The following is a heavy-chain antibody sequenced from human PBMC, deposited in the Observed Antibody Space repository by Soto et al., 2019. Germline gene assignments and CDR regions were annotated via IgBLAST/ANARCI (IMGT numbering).Heavy chain of an antibody. Sequence: GGSLRLSCADSGFTFSNYVMHWVRQAPGKGLEWVAVISYDGSNEYYADSVKGRFTISRDNSKNTLYLQMNSLRAEDTAVYYCARDPAYYDILTGYYTKGLNYWGQGTLVTVSS. J-gene: IGHJ4*02. CDR2: ISYDGSNE. V-gene: IGHV3-30-3*01. CDR1: GFTFSNYV. D-gene: IGHD3-9*01. CDR3: ARDPAYYDILTGYYTKGLNY.